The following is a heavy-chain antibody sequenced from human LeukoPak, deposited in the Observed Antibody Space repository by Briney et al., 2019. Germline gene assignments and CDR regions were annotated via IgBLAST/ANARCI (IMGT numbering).Heavy chain of an antibody. V-gene: IGHV3-21*01. J-gene: IGHJ4*02. CDR1: GFTLSSYS. CDR2: ISSSSSYI. Sequence: GGSLRLSCAASGFTLSSYSMNWVRQAPGKGLEWVSSISSSSSYIYYADSVKGRFTISRDNAKNSLYLQMNSLRAEDTAVYYCARDTDAIYDYVWGSYRYTPPGYWGQGTLVTVSS. D-gene: IGHD3-16*02. CDR3: ARDTDAIYDYVWGSYRYTPPGY.